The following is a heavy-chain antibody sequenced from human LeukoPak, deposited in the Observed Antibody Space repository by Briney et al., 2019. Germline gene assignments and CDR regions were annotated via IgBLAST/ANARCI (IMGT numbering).Heavy chain of an antibody. Sequence: GGSLRLSCAASGFTFDDYAMHWVRQAPGKGLEWVSGISWNSGRINYADSVKGRFTISRDNAKNSLYLQMNSLRAEDTAVYYCARDDYDFWSGSIPLDYWGQGTLVTVSS. CDR2: ISWNSGRI. CDR1: GFTFDDYA. J-gene: IGHJ4*02. CDR3: ARDDYDFWSGSIPLDY. D-gene: IGHD3-3*01. V-gene: IGHV3-9*01.